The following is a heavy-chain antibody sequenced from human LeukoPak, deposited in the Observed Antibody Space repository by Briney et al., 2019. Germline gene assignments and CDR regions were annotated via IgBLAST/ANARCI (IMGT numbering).Heavy chain of an antibody. V-gene: IGHV3-7*01. J-gene: IGHJ6*02. Sequence: GGSLRLSCAASGFTFSSYWMSWVRQAPGKGLEWVANIKQGGSEKYYVDSVKGRFTISRDNAKNSLYLQMNSLRAEDTAVYYCARDLGGYYYDSSGYYYYYYYGMDVWGQGTTVTVSS. CDR1: GFTFSSYW. CDR3: ARDLGGYYYDSSGYYYYYYYGMDV. D-gene: IGHD3-22*01. CDR2: IKQGGSEK.